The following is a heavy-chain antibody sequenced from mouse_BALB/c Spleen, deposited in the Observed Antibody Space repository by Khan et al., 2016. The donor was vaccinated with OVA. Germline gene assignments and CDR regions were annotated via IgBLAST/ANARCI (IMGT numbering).Heavy chain of an antibody. V-gene: IGHV3-2*02. CDR3: AKKNYYGYAMDY. CDR2: ISYSGST. J-gene: IGHJ4*01. D-gene: IGHD1-1*01. Sequence: EVKLEESGPGLVKPSQSLSLTCTVTGYSITTNYAWDWIRQFPGNKLEWMGYISYSGSTSYNPSLKSRISITRDTSKNQFFLQLNSVTTEDTATDYCAKKNYYGYAMDYWGQGTSVTVSS. CDR1: GYSITTNYA.